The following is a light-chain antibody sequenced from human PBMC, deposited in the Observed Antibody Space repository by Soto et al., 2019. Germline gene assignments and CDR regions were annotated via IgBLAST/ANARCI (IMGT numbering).Light chain of an antibody. CDR3: TSYTPSSTYV. CDR1: SSDVGNYDY. Sequence: QSALTQPASVSGSPGQSITISCTGTSSDVGNYDYVSWYQQYPGKAPKLMIYAASRRPSGVSNRFSGSKSGNTASLTISGLQAEDEADYYCTSYTPSSTYVFGTGTKLTVL. J-gene: IGLJ1*01. CDR2: AAS. V-gene: IGLV2-14*03.